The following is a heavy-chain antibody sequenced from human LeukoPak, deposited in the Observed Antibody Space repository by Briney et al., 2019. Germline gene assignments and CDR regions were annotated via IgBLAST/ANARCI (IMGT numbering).Heavy chain of an antibody. D-gene: IGHD2-21*02. CDR3: ARDQAYCGGDCYFDF. J-gene: IGHJ4*02. Sequence: SETLSLTCAVSDYSISSAYYWGWIRQPPGKALEWIGSIYHSGSTDYNPSLKSRVTISVDTSKNQFSLKLRSVTAADTAVYYCARDQAYCGGDCYFDFWGQGTLVTVSS. V-gene: IGHV4-38-2*02. CDR1: DYSISSAYY. CDR2: IYHSGST.